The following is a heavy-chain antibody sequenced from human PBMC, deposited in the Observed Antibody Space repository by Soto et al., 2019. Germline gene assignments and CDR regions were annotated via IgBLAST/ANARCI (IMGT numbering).Heavy chain of an antibody. Sequence: QVQLVQSGAEVKKPGSSVKVSCKASGGTFSSCAISWVRQAPGQGLEWMGGIIPIFGTANYAQKFQGRVTITADESTSTAYMELSSLRSEDTAVYYCARDFGGPGVGYCSGGSCYGLNPYGMDVWGQGTTVTVSS. V-gene: IGHV1-69*01. CDR3: ARDFGGPGVGYCSGGSCYGLNPYGMDV. CDR1: GGTFSSCA. CDR2: IIPIFGTA. J-gene: IGHJ6*02. D-gene: IGHD2-15*01.